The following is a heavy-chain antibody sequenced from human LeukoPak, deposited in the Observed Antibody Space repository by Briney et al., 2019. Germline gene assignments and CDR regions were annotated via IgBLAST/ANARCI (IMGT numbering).Heavy chain of an antibody. CDR1: GFTFSSYA. D-gene: IGHD2-15*01. CDR2: ISYDASNK. J-gene: IGHJ6*04. Sequence: GGSLRLSCAASGFTFSSYAMHWVRQAPGKGLEWVTVISYDASNKYYADSVKGRFTISRDNSKNTLYLQLDSLRPEDTAVYYCAKSRLVAVVAAYMDVWGKGTTVTVSS. V-gene: IGHV3-30*18. CDR3: AKSRLVAVVAAYMDV.